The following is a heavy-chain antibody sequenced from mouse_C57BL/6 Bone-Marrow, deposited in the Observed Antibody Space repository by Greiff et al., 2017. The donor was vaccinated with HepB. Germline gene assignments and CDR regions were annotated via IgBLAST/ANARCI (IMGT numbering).Heavy chain of an antibody. D-gene: IGHD6-2*01. CDR1: GYTFTDYE. CDR3: TRADSNFDY. J-gene: IGHJ2*01. Sequence: VQLQQSGAELVRPGASVTLSCKASGYTFTDYEMHWVKQTPVHGLEWIGAIDPETGGTAYNQKFKGKAILTADNSSSTAYMELRSLTSEDSAVYYCTRADSNFDYWGQGTTLTVSS. CDR2: IDPETGGT. V-gene: IGHV1-15*01.